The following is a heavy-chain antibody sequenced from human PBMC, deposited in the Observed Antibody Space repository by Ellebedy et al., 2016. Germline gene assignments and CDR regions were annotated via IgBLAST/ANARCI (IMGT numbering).Heavy chain of an antibody. CDR2: ISYDGSNK. V-gene: IGHV3-30*18. Sequence: GESLKISXAASGFTFSSYGMHWVRQAPGKGLEWVAVISYDGSNKYYADSVKGRFTISRDNSKNTLYLQMNSLRAEDTAVYYCAKDYGVSNYYYYGMDVWGQGTTVTVSS. J-gene: IGHJ6*02. CDR3: AKDYGVSNYYYYGMDV. D-gene: IGHD4-17*01. CDR1: GFTFSSYG.